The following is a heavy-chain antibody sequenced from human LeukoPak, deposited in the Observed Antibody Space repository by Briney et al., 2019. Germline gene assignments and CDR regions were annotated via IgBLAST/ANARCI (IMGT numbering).Heavy chain of an antibody. CDR3: ARELRPYFSYFDY. J-gene: IGHJ4*02. V-gene: IGHV1-18*03. CDR2: ISAYNGNT. D-gene: IGHD2/OR15-2a*01. Sequence: ASVKVSCKASGYTFTSYGISWVRQAPGQGLEWMGWISAYNGNTNYAQKLQGRVTITRDTSASTAYMELSSLRSEDMAVYYCARELRPYFSYFDYWGQGTLVTVSS. CDR1: GYTFTSYG.